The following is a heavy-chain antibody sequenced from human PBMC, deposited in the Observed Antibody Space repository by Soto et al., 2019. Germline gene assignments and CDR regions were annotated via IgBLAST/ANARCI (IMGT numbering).Heavy chain of an antibody. CDR3: AREYSSGWSKD. J-gene: IGHJ4*02. CDR1: GYTFTNYD. V-gene: IGHV1-8*01. D-gene: IGHD6-19*01. Sequence: QVQLVKSGAEVKKPGASVKVSCKASGYTFTNYDINWLRQATGQGLEWMGWMNPNSGNTGYAQKFQGRVTMTRNTSRSTAYMELSNLRSEDTAVYYCAREYSSGWSKDWGQGTLVTVSS. CDR2: MNPNSGNT.